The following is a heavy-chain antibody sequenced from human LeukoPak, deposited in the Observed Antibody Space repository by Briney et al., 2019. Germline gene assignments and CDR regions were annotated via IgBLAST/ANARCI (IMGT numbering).Heavy chain of an antibody. CDR2: IYYSGST. J-gene: IGHJ5*02. D-gene: IGHD1-7*01. CDR3: ARDSGTTGEVKFDP. Sequence: SSETLSLTCTVSGGSISSYYWSWIRQPPGKGLEWIGYIYYSGSTNYNPSLESRVTMSLDTSKNHFSLKLRSVTAADTAVYYCARDSGTTGEVKFDPWGQGTLVTVSS. CDR1: GGSISSYY. V-gene: IGHV4-59*12.